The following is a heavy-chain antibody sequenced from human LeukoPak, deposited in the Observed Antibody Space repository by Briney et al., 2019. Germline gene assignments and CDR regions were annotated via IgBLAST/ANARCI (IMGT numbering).Heavy chain of an antibody. J-gene: IGHJ4*02. V-gene: IGHV4-34*01. CDR1: GGSFSGYY. CDR2: INHSGST. Sequence: PSETLSLTCADYGGSFSGYYWSWIRQPPGKGLEWIGEINHSGSTNYNPSLKSRVTISVDTSKNQFSLKLSSVTAADTAVYYCARSTATVTVKIDYWGQGTLVTVSS. D-gene: IGHD4-17*01. CDR3: ARSTATVTVKIDY.